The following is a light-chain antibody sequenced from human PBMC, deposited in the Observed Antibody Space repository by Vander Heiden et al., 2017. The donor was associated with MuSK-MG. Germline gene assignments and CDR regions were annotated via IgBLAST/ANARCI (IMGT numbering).Light chain of an antibody. CDR2: DTR. V-gene: IGLV7-46*01. CDR3: LISSSGVRV. Sequence: QAVVTQEPSLTVSPGGTVPLTCCSSTGAVTNGHYPYCFQQKPGQGPRTLIYDTRKKHSWTPARFSGSLLGGKAALTLSGAQPEDEAEYYCLISSSGVRVFGGGTKLTVL. CDR1: TGAVTNGHY. J-gene: IGLJ3*02.